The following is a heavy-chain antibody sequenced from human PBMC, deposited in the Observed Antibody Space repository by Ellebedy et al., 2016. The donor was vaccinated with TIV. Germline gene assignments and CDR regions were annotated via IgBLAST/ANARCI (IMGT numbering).Heavy chain of an antibody. V-gene: IGHV1-18*01. CDR2: ISPYTGNT. CDR3: ARDSSSSWPIAATHDF. Sequence: ASVKVSCXASGYTFSDYAVSWVRQAPGQGLQWVGWISPYTGNTIYAHFVKGRVTMTTDSSTNTAYLELRALTSDDTAVYYCARDSSSSWPIAATHDFWGQGTLVTVSS. J-gene: IGHJ4*02. D-gene: IGHD6-13*01. CDR1: GYTFSDYA.